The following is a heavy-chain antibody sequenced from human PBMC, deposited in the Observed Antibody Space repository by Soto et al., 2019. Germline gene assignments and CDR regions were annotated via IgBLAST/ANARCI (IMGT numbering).Heavy chain of an antibody. CDR1: GFTFSDYY. J-gene: IGHJ6*02. CDR3: ARDKGIVVVPAAIDYYYYYGMDV. D-gene: IGHD2-2*01. V-gene: IGHV3-11*01. Sequence: GGSLRLSCAASGFTFSDYYMSWIRQAPGKGLEWVSYISSSGSTIYYADSVKGRFTISRDNAKNSLYLQMNSLRAEDTAVYYCARDKGIVVVPAAIDYYYYYGMDVWGQGTTVTVS. CDR2: ISSSGSTI.